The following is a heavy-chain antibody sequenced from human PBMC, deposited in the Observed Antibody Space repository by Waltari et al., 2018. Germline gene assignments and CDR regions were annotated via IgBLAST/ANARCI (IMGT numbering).Heavy chain of an antibody. D-gene: IGHD3-10*01. Sequence: VQMVESGGGVVEPGSSLRLSFAASGFIFHWFGLNWVRRAPGKGLEWVAVISYDGSNTYYADFVKGRFTISRDNAKNTVHLQMNDLRGEDTAVYYCAKDKRRVLPFFGMDVWGHGIPVIVSS. CDR1: GFIFHWFG. CDR2: ISYDGSNT. J-gene: IGHJ6*02. CDR3: AKDKRRVLPFFGMDV. V-gene: IGHV3-30*18.